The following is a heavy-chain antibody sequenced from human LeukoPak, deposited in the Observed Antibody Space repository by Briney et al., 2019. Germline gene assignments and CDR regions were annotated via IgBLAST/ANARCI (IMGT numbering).Heavy chain of an antibody. D-gene: IGHD3-3*01. CDR3: AKDFTANYDFWSGYPH. Sequence: PGGSLRRSCAASGFTFSNYAMSWVRQAPGKGLDWVSAISGSGGSTYYADSVKGRFTISRDNSKNTLYLQMNTLRAEDTAVYYCAKDFTANYDFWSGYPHWGQGTLVTVSS. CDR2: ISGSGGST. V-gene: IGHV3-23*01. J-gene: IGHJ4*02. CDR1: GFTFSNYA.